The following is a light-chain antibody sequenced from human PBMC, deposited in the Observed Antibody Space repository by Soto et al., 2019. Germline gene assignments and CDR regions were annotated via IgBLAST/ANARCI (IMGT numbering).Light chain of an antibody. J-gene: IGKJ4*01. Sequence: EIVMTQSPATLSVSPGERATLSCRASQTISNNLAWYQQKPGQAPRLLIHGASTRATGIPVRFSGSGSGTEFTLTISGLQSEDFAVYYCQQYYNWPPLTFGGGTKVEMK. CDR1: QTISNN. V-gene: IGKV3-15*01. CDR3: QQYYNWPPLT. CDR2: GAS.